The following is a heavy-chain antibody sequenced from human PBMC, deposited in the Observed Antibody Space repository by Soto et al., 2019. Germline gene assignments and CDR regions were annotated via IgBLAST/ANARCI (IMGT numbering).Heavy chain of an antibody. D-gene: IGHD2-2*01. J-gene: IGHJ3*02. CDR3: ARDFVRDIVVVPAAEPDAFDI. Sequence: ASVKVSCKASGYTFTSYGISWGRQAPGQGLEGVGWISAYNGNTNYAQKLQGRVTMTTDTSTSTAYMELGSLRSDDTAVYYCARDFVRDIVVVPAAEPDAFDIWGQGTMVTVSS. CDR1: GYTFTSYG. CDR2: ISAYNGNT. V-gene: IGHV1-18*01.